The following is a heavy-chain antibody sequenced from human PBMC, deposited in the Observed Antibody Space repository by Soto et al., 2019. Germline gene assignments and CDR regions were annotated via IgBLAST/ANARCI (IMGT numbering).Heavy chain of an antibody. CDR3: ARGLSCISTTCHVGPVDV. J-gene: IGHJ6*02. Sequence: PGGSLRLSCAASGVTFSSYSMNWVRQAPGKGLEWVSYISSSSSTIYYADSVKGRFTISRDNAKNSLYLQMNSLRAEDTAVYYCARGLSCISTTCHVGPVDVWGQGTTVTVSS. CDR1: GVTFSSYS. D-gene: IGHD2-2*01. CDR2: ISSSSSTI. V-gene: IGHV3-48*04.